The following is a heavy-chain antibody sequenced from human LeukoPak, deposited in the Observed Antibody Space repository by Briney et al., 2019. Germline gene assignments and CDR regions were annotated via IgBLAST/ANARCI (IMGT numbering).Heavy chain of an antibody. CDR3: ANSKRENPVAGTGYFQH. J-gene: IGHJ1*01. D-gene: IGHD6-19*01. Sequence: PGGSLRLSCAASGFTFSSYGMHWVRQAPGKGLEWVAFIRYDGSNKYYADSVKGRFTTSRDNSKNTLYLQMNSLRAEDTAVYYCANSKRENPVAGTGYFQHWGQGTLVTVSS. CDR2: IRYDGSNK. CDR1: GFTFSSYG. V-gene: IGHV3-30*02.